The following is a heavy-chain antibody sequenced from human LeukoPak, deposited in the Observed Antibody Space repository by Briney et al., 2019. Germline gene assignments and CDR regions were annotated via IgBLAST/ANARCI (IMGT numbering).Heavy chain of an antibody. D-gene: IGHD3-3*01. V-gene: IGHV4-59*01. Sequence: PSETLSLTCTVSGGSISSYYWSWIRQPPGKGLVWIGYIYYSGSTNYNPSLKSRVTISVDTSKNQFSLKLSSVTAADMAVYYCAVYDFRGDFDYWGQGTLVTVSS. CDR2: IYYSGST. CDR1: GGSISSYY. J-gene: IGHJ4*02. CDR3: AVYDFRGDFDY.